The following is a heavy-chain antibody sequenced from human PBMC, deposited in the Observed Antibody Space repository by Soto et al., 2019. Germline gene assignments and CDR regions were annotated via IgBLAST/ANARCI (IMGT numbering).Heavy chain of an antibody. CDR1: GYTFTSYG. CDR2: ISAYNGNT. Sequence: ASVKVSCKASGYTFTSYGISWVRQAPGQGLEWMGWISAYNGNTTYAQKLQGRVTMTTDTSTSTAYMELRSLRSDDTAVYYCAIEPAARSFFDYWGQGTLVTVSS. CDR3: AIEPAARSFFDY. J-gene: IGHJ4*02. V-gene: IGHV1-18*01. D-gene: IGHD2-2*01.